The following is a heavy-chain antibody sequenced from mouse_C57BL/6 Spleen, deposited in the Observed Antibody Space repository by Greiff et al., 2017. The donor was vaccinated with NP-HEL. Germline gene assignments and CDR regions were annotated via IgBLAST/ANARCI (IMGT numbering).Heavy chain of an antibody. CDR3: ARSRIYYGNNRDYFDY. CDR1: GYTFTSYG. V-gene: IGHV1-58*01. J-gene: IGHJ2*01. Sequence: EVQLQQSGAELVRPGSSVKMSCKTSGYTFTSYGINWVKQRPGQGLEWIGYIYIGNGYTEYNEKFKGKATLTSDTSSSTAYMQLSSLTSEDSAIYFCARSRIYYGNNRDYFDYWGQGTTLTVSS. CDR2: IYIGNGYT. D-gene: IGHD2-1*01.